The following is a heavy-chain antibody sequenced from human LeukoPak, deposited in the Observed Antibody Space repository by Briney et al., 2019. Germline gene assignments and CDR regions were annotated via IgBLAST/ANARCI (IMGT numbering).Heavy chain of an antibody. CDR3: ARQERSGWQIDAFDI. Sequence: SETLSLTCTVSGGSVSSGGYSWSWIRQPPGKGLEWIGYIYNSGSTNYNPSLKSRVIISVDTSKNQFSLKLSSVTAADTAVYYCARQERSGWQIDAFDIWGQGTMVTVSS. D-gene: IGHD6-19*01. CDR1: GGSVSSGGYS. J-gene: IGHJ3*02. V-gene: IGHV4-61*08. CDR2: IYNSGST.